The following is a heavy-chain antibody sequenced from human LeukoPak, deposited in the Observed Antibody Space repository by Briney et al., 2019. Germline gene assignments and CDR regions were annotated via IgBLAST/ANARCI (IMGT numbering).Heavy chain of an antibody. J-gene: IGHJ4*02. D-gene: IGHD5-24*01. V-gene: IGHV1-24*01. CDR2: FDPDDGET. CDR1: GYTLTDLF. CDR3: STVRGGGYNVGDY. Sequence: GASVKVSCKVSGYTLTDLFMHWVRQAPGKGLEWMGGFDPDDGETIYAQKFQGRVTMTEDTSTDTAYMELSSLRSEDTAVYYCSTVRGGGYNVGDYWGQGTLVTVSS.